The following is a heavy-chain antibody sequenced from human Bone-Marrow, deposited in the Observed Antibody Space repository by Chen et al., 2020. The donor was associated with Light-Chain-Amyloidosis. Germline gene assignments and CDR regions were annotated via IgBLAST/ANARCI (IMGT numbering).Heavy chain of an antibody. CDR1: GVTVSSNY. CDR2: IYSGGST. Sequence: EVQLVEPGGGLIQPGGSLRLSCAASGVTVSSNYMSWGRQATGKGLEWVAVIYSGGSTYYANSVKGRFTISRDNSKNTLYLKMTSLRAEDTAVYYCARDSLVKSYWGQGTLVTVSS. D-gene: IGHD3-9*01. CDR3: ARDSLVKSY. J-gene: IGHJ4*02. V-gene: IGHV3-53*01.